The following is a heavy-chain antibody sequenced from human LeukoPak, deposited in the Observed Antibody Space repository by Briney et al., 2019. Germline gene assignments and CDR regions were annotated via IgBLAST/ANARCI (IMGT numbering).Heavy chain of an antibody. Sequence: SETLSLTCTVSGGSISSYYWSWIRQPPGKGLEWIGYIYYSGSTNYNPSLKSRVTISVDTSKNQFPLKLSSVTAADTAVYYCARHRDGTLDYWGQGTLVTVSS. CDR3: ARHRDGTLDY. CDR1: GGSISSYY. J-gene: IGHJ4*02. V-gene: IGHV4-59*08. CDR2: IYYSGST.